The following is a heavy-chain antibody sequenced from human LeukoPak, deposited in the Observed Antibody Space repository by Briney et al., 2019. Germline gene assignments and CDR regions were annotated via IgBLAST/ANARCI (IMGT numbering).Heavy chain of an antibody. CDR2: ISGSGGST. CDR3: AKDHRRWLQGPFDY. J-gene: IGHJ4*02. V-gene: IGHV3-23*01. Sequence: GGSLRLSCAASGFTFSDYYMSWVRQAPGKGLEWVSAISGSGGSTYYADSVKGRFTISRDNSKNTLYLQMNSLRAEDTAVYYCAKDHRRWLQGPFDYWGQGTLVTVSS. D-gene: IGHD5-24*01. CDR1: GFTFSDYY.